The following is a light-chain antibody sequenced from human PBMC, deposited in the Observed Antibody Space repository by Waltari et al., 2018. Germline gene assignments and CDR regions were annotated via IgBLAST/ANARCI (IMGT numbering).Light chain of an antibody. CDR1: QSVSDSVNNKNY. Sequence: DIVMTQSPDSLPVSLGERATISCRSSQSVSDSVNNKNYLAWYRQKPGQPPKLLISWASTREFGVPDRFSGSGSGTEFTLTISSLQTEDVAVYYCQQYYATPPTFGQGTKVEIK. J-gene: IGKJ1*01. CDR3: QQYYATPPT. CDR2: WAS. V-gene: IGKV4-1*01.